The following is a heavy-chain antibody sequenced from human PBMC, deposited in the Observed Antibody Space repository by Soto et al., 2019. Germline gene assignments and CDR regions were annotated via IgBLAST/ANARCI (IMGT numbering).Heavy chain of an antibody. CDR2: ISAYNGNT. V-gene: IGHV1-18*01. CDR1: GYTFTNYG. Sequence: ASVKVSCKASGYTFTNYGISWVRQAPGQGLEWMGWISAYNGNTNYAQKLQGRVTMTTDTSTSTAYMELRSLRSDDTAVYYCARILIIAATYYGMDVWGRGTTVTVSS. J-gene: IGHJ6*02. D-gene: IGHD6-13*01. CDR3: ARILIIAATYYGMDV.